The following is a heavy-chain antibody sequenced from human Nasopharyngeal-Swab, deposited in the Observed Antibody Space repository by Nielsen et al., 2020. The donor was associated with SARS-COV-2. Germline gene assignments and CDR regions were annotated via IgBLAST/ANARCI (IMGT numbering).Heavy chain of an antibody. J-gene: IGHJ5*02. V-gene: IGHV3-30*18. Sequence: GGSLRLSCAASGFTFSSYGMHWVRQAPGKGLEWVAVISYDGSNKYYADSVKGRFTISRDNSKNTLYLQMNSLRAEDTAVYYCAKDVPITGTTEGWFDPWGQGTLVTSPQ. D-gene: IGHD1-7*01. CDR3: AKDVPITGTTEGWFDP. CDR2: ISYDGSNK. CDR1: GFTFSSYG.